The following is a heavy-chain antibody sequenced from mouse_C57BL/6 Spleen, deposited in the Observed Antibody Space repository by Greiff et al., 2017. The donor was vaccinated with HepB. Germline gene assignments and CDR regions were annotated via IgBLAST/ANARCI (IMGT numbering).Heavy chain of an antibody. CDR1: GYTFTDYE. CDR2: IDPETGGT. D-gene: IGHD1-1*01. V-gene: IGHV1-15*01. Sequence: VQLVESGAELVRPGASVTLSCKASGYTFTDYEMHWVKQTPVHGLEWIGAIDPETGGTAYNQKFKGKAILTADKSSSTAYMKLRSLTYEDSAVYYCTQYYYGSSPYYYAMDYWGQGTSVTVSS. CDR3: TQYYYGSSPYYYAMDY. J-gene: IGHJ4*01.